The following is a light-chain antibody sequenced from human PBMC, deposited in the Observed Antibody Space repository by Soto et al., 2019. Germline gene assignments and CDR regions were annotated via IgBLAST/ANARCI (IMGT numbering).Light chain of an antibody. Sequence: DIQMTQSPTSLSASVGDRVSITCRASESINIYLNWYQKKSGEAPKLLIYAASSLQSGVPSRFSGSGAGTGFTLTISSLQPEDFATYYCQQTYSTPGKFGQGTKVEIK. CDR3: QQTYSTPGK. J-gene: IGKJ1*01. V-gene: IGKV1-39*01. CDR2: AAS. CDR1: ESINIY.